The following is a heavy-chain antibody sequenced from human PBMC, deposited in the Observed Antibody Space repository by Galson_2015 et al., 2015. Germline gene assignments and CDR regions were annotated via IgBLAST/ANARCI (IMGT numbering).Heavy chain of an antibody. CDR3: ARDIRGYIYGFLEEYGLDV. Sequence: SLRLSCAASGFSVSSNYMSWVRQAPGKGLEWASVIYTGGTTYYADSVNGRFTISRDNSNNTLYLQMKSLRAEDTAVYYCARDIRGYIYGFLEEYGLDVWGQGTTVIVSS. CDR2: IYTGGTT. J-gene: IGHJ6*02. CDR1: GFSVSSNY. V-gene: IGHV3-53*01. D-gene: IGHD5-18*01.